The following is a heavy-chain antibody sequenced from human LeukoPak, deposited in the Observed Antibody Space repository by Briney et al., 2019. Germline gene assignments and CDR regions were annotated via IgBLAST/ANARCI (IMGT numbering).Heavy chain of an antibody. D-gene: IGHD6-19*01. Sequence: GGSLRLSCAASGFTFSSYSMNWVRQAPGKGLEWVSSISSSSSYIYYADSVKGRFTISRDNAKNSLYLQMNSLRAEDTAVYYCAIRGGSGWYFQVAGAFDIWGQGTMVTVSS. CDR3: AIRGGSGWYFQVAGAFDI. CDR1: GFTFSSYS. J-gene: IGHJ3*02. V-gene: IGHV3-21*04. CDR2: ISSSSSYI.